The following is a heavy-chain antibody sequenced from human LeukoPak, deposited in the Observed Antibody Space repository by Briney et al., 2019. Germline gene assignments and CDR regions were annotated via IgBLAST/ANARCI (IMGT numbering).Heavy chain of an antibody. CDR3: ARDGDPYCSGGSCAFLNY. V-gene: IGHV3-21*01. CDR2: ISGSSSYI. Sequence: GGSLRLSCAASGFTFSSYSMNWVRRAPGKGLEWVSSISGSSSYIYYADSVKGRFTISRHNAKNSLYLQMNSLSAEDTGVYYCARDGDPYCSGGSCAFLNYWGQGTLITVSS. CDR1: GFTFSSYS. J-gene: IGHJ4*02. D-gene: IGHD2-15*01.